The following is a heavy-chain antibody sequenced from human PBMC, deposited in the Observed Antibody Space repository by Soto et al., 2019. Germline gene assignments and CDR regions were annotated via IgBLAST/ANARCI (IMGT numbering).Heavy chain of an antibody. CDR1: RVTFSSAA. J-gene: IGHJ3*01. CDR2: ISGSGGST. V-gene: IGHV3-23*01. Sequence: LRLSGATSRVTFSSAAINKVRQVPGKGLEWVSAISGSGGSTYYADSVKGRFTISRDNSKNTLYLQMHSLRAEDTAVYYCVKAQHSVVVIWGDAFDFWGHGSMVT. CDR3: VKAQHSVVVIWGDAFDF. D-gene: IGHD3-22*01.